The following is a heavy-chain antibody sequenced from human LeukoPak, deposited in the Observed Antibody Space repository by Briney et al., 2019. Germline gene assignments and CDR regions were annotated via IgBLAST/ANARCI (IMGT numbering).Heavy chain of an antibody. CDR1: GGTFSSYA. D-gene: IGHD5-18*01. Sequence: SVKVSCKASGGTFSSYAISWVRQAPGQGLEWMGRIIPIFGIANYAQKFQGRVTITADKSTSTAYMELSSLRSEDTAVYYCARDMNVRGYSCGPFDYWGQGTLVTVSS. CDR2: IIPIFGIA. CDR3: ARDMNVRGYSCGPFDY. V-gene: IGHV1-69*04. J-gene: IGHJ4*02.